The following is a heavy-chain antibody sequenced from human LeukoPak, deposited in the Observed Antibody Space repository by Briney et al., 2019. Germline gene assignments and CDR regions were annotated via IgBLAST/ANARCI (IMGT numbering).Heavy chain of an antibody. Sequence: QPSEPLSLPCTVSGGSISSYYWRWMRRSPAKTLVGLANIFSSGSPNYNPSLRSRVGISFDTSKNQFSLEVSSVTAAETAVYFCAMVGHIAAAGTYVYWGQGTLVTVSS. J-gene: IGHJ4*02. CDR2: IFSSGSP. V-gene: IGHV4-4*08. CDR3: AMVGHIAAAGTYVY. D-gene: IGHD6-13*01. CDR1: GGSISSYY.